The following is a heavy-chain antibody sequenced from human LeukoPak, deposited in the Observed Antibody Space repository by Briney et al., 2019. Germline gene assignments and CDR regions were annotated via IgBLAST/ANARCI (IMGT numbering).Heavy chain of an antibody. Sequence: SETLSLTCAVYGGSFSGYYWSWIRQPPGKGLEWIGEINHSGSTNYNPSLKSRVTISVDTSKNQFSLKLSSVTAADTAVYYCARGGGVVVVPAAMMGFNWFDPWGQGTLVTVSS. D-gene: IGHD2-2*01. V-gene: IGHV4-34*01. CDR3: ARGGGVVVVPAAMMGFNWFDP. CDR1: GGSFSGYY. CDR2: INHSGST. J-gene: IGHJ5*02.